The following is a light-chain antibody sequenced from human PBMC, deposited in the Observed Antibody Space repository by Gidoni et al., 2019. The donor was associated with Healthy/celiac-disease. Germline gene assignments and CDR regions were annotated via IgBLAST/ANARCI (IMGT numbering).Light chain of an antibody. CDR1: SSDVGGYNY. J-gene: IGLJ1*01. CDR2: DFS. Sequence: QSALTQPRSVSGFPGQSVTISCTGPSSDVGGYNYVSWYQQHPGKAPKLMIYDFSKRPSGVTDRYAGSKSGNTASLTISGRQAEDEADYDCCSYAGSYVFGTGTKVTVL. CDR3: CSYAGSYV. V-gene: IGLV2-11*01.